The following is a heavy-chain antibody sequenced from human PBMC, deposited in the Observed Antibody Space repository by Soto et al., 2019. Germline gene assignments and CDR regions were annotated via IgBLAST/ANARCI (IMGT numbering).Heavy chain of an antibody. Sequence: EVQLLESGGGLVQPGGSLRLSCAASGFTVSPYAMSRVRQAPGKGLEWVSAISGSGGSRYYAESVKGRFTISRDNSKSTLYLQMNSLRAEDTAIYYCAKDVSSGWGNWLDPWGQGTLVTVSS. CDR3: AKDVSSGWGNWLDP. V-gene: IGHV3-23*01. CDR1: GFTVSPYA. J-gene: IGHJ5*02. CDR2: ISGSGGSR. D-gene: IGHD6-19*01.